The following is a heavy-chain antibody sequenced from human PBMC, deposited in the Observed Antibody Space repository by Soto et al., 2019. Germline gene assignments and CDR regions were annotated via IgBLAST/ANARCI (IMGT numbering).Heavy chain of an antibody. CDR2: IKSKTDGGTT. CDR1: GFTFSNAW. V-gene: IGHV3-15*07. Sequence: EVQLVESGGGLVKPGGSLRLSCAASGFTFSNAWMNWVRQAPGKGLEWVGRIKSKTDGGTTDYAAPVKGRFTISRDDSKNTLYLQMNSLKTEDTAVYYCTTDLPWYNPNYVGYYYGMDVWGQGTTVTVSS. D-gene: IGHD1-7*01. J-gene: IGHJ6*02. CDR3: TTDLPWYNPNYVGYYYGMDV.